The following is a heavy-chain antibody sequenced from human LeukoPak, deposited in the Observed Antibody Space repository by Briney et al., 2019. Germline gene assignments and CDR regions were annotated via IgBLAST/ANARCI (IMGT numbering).Heavy chain of an antibody. V-gene: IGHV3-48*01. CDR3: AELGITTIGGV. CDR1: EFTFSGYA. J-gene: IGHJ6*04. D-gene: IGHD3-10*02. Sequence: PGGSLRLSCAASEFTFSGYAMSWVRQAPGKGLEWISYISSSSITIYYADSVKGRFTIYRDNAKKSVFLQMHSLRAEDTAVYYCAELGITTIGGVWGKGTTVTISS. CDR2: ISSSSITI.